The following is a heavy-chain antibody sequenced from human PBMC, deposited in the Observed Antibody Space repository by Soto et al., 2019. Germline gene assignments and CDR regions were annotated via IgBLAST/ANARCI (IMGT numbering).Heavy chain of an antibody. CDR2: IYHSGST. D-gene: IGHD3-10*01. Sequence: SETLSLTCTVSGGSISSYYWSWIRQPPGKGLEWIGYIYHSGSTNYNPSLKSRVTMSVDKSKNQFSLKVTSVTAADTAVYYCARYASGSSYFDYWGRGTLVTVSS. V-gene: IGHV4-59*12. CDR3: ARYASGSSYFDY. J-gene: IGHJ4*02. CDR1: GGSISSYY.